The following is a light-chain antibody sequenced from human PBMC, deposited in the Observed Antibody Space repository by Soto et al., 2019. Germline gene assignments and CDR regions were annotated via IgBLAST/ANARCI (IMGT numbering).Light chain of an antibody. Sequence: DIRMTQSPSSLSASVGDRVTITCQASQDIKNYLNWYQQKPGKAPNLLIYDASNLKTGVPSRFSGSGSGTHFTCTISSLQPEDIATYYCQHYDHLPPLSFGGGTKVEIK. J-gene: IGKJ4*01. V-gene: IGKV1-33*01. CDR3: QHYDHLPPLS. CDR2: DAS. CDR1: QDIKNY.